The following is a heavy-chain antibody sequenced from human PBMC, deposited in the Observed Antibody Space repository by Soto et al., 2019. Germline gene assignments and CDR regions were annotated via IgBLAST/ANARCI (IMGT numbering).Heavy chain of an antibody. Sequence: GASVKVSCKASGYSFTSFGVNWVRQAPGQGLEWMGWVNAYNGNTNYAQKFQGRVTMTADSSTSTAYMEVRSLRSDDTAVYYCARDKSGRIQLWSESSHYFDYWGQGTLVTVSS. CDR1: GYSFTSFG. D-gene: IGHD5-18*01. V-gene: IGHV1-18*01. J-gene: IGHJ4*02. CDR2: VNAYNGNT. CDR3: ARDKSGRIQLWSESSHYFDY.